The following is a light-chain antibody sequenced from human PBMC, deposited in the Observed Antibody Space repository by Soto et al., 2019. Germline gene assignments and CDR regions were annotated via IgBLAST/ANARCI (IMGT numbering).Light chain of an antibody. CDR3: QQSYSTPPLT. CDR1: QSISSY. Sequence: DIQMTQSPPSLSASVGDRVTITCRASQSISSYLNWYQQKPGKAPKLLIHAASSLQSGVPSRFSGSGSGTDFTLTISSLQPEDFATYYCQQSYSTPPLTFGGGTKVDIK. J-gene: IGKJ4*01. CDR2: AAS. V-gene: IGKV1-39*01.